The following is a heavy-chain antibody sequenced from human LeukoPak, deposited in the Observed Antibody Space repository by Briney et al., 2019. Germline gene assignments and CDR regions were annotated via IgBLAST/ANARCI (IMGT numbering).Heavy chain of an antibody. V-gene: IGHV4-59*01. D-gene: IGHD2-15*01. CDR3: AREVGYCSGGSCYSYFDY. Sequence: PSETLCVTCTVSGGSISSFYRSWIRQPPGKGLEWIGYIYYSGSTNYNASLTNRVTISVDTSKNQFSLKLSSVTAADTAVYYCAREVGYCSGGSCYSYFDYWGQGTLVTVSS. J-gene: IGHJ4*02. CDR2: IYYSGST. CDR1: GGSISSFY.